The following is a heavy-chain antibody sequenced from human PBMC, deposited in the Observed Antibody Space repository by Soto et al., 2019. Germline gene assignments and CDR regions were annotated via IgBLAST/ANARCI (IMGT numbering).Heavy chain of an antibody. Sequence: QVQLVQSGAEVKKPGASVKVSCKVSGYTLTELSMHWVRQAPGKGLEWMGGFDPEDGETIYAQKFQGSVTMTEDTSTDTAYMYLSSLRSEDTAVYSCATIYWGCSGGSCYHNWFDPWGQGTLVTVSS. CDR1: GYTLTELS. CDR2: FDPEDGET. V-gene: IGHV1-24*01. CDR3: ATIYWGCSGGSCYHNWFDP. J-gene: IGHJ5*02. D-gene: IGHD2-15*01.